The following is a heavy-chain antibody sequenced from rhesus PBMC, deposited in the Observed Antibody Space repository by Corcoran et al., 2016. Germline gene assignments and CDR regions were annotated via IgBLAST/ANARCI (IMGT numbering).Heavy chain of an antibody. J-gene: IGHJ1*01. CDR3: ARVGGIAAGHAEYFEF. Sequence: QVQLQESGPGLVKPSETLSLTCAVSGGSFSSYWWSWIRQPPGQGLEWIWEINGNSGSTNYNPSLKSRVTISKDASKNQFSLKLSSVTAADTAVYYCARVGGIAAGHAEYFEFWGQGALVTVSS. CDR1: GGSFSSYW. V-gene: IGHV4-80*01. D-gene: IGHD6-13*01. CDR2: INGNSGST.